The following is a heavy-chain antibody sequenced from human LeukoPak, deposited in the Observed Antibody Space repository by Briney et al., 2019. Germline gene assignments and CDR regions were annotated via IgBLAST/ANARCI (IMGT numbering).Heavy chain of an antibody. V-gene: IGHV4-34*01. J-gene: IGHJ5*02. Sequence: SETLSLTCAVYGGSFSGYYWSWIRQPPGKGLEWIGEINHSGSTNYNPSLKSRVTISVDTSKNQFSLKLSSVTAADTAVYYCARVNRLGYCSGGSCFFVYYWFDPWGQGTLVTVSS. CDR3: ARVNRLGYCSGGSCFFVYYWFDP. CDR2: INHSGST. D-gene: IGHD2-15*01. CDR1: GGSFSGYY.